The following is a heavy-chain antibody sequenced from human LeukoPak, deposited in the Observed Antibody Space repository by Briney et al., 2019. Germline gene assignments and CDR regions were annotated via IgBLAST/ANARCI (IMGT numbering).Heavy chain of an antibody. CDR3: TRHPLSSGWYLDY. D-gene: IGHD6-19*01. Sequence: GGSLRLSCAACGLTFSGSDMHWVRQASGKGLEWVGRIRSKANSYATAYAASVKGRFTISRDDSKNTAYLQMNSLKTEDTAVYYCTRHPLSSGWYLDYWGQGTLVTVSS. CDR2: IRSKANSYAT. J-gene: IGHJ4*02. V-gene: IGHV3-73*01. CDR1: GLTFSGSD.